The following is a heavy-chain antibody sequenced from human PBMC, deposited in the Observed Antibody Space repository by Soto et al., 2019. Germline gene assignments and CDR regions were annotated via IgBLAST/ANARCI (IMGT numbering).Heavy chain of an antibody. CDR2: INHSGST. V-gene: IGHV4-34*01. CDR3: ARHGGSYSFDY. CDR1: GESCSGYY. D-gene: IGHD1-26*01. J-gene: IGHJ4*02. Sequence: SETLSLTCAVCGESCSGYYWSWIRQPPGKGLEWIGEINHSGSTNYNPSLKSRVTISVDTSKNQFSLKLSSATAADTAVYYCARHGGSYSFDYWGQGTLVTVSS.